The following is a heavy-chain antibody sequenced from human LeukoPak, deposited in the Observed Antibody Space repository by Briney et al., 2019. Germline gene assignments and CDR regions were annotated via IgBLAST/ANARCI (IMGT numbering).Heavy chain of an antibody. CDR3: ARAGGSGYYDY. J-gene: IGHJ4*02. Sequence: GGSLRLSCAASGFTFSSYDMHWVRQAPGKGLEWVSAIGTAGDTYYPGSVKGRFTISRENAKNSLYLQMSSLRAGDTAVYYCARAGGSGYYDYWGQGTLVTVSS. D-gene: IGHD3-10*01. CDR1: GFTFSSYD. CDR2: IGTAGDT. V-gene: IGHV3-13*01.